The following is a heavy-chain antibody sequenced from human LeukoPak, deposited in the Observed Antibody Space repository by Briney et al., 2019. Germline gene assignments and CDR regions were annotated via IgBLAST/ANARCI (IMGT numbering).Heavy chain of an antibody. CDR1: GFPFSSHG. D-gene: IGHD2-21*02. Sequence: GGSLRLSCAGSGFPFSSHGMNWVRQAPGKGLEWVSSISSSSSYIYYADSVKGRFTISRDNAKNSLYLQMNSLRAEDTAVYYCARMAYCGGDCPPDYYYYYMDVWGKGATVTVSS. CDR2: ISSSSSYI. J-gene: IGHJ6*03. CDR3: ARMAYCGGDCPPDYYYYYMDV. V-gene: IGHV3-21*01.